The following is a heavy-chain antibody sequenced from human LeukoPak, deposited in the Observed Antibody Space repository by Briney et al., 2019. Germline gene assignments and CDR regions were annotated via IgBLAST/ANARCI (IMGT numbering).Heavy chain of an antibody. CDR2: ISGSGGST. J-gene: IGHJ4*02. V-gene: IGHV3-23*01. CDR3: AKSRSGSANWALQIFDN. Sequence: GGSLRLSCAASGFTFSSYSMNWVRQAPGKGLEWVSAISGSGGSTYYADSVKGRFTISRDNSKNSLFVQMNSLRAEDTAVYFCAKSRSGSANWALQIFDNWGQGTLVTVSS. D-gene: IGHD1-1*01. CDR1: GFTFSSYS.